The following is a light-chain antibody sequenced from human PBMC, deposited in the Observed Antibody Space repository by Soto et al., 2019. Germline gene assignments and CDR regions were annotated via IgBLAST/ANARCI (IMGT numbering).Light chain of an antibody. Sequence: QSVLTQPPSVSAAPGQKVTISCSGSSSNIGNNYVFWYQQLPGTAPKLLIYDNDKRPSRIPHRFSGSKSATSATLGITALQTGDEADYYCATWDRRRSVGVFGGGTKLTVL. CDR3: ATWDRRRSVGV. V-gene: IGLV1-51*01. CDR1: SSNIGNNY. CDR2: DND. J-gene: IGLJ2*01.